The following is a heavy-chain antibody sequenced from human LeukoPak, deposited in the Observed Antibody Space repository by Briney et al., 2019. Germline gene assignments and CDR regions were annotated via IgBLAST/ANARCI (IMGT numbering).Heavy chain of an antibody. J-gene: IGHJ6*03. CDR3: ARGPRITLVRGGQWYYYMDV. CDR2: IHPTAGSA. D-gene: IGHD3-10*01. Sequence: ASVNVSCKSSEYTYTSYSLHWLRQAPGQGLEGMGMIHPTAGSANYAQKFQGRVTMTRDTSTSTVYMELSSLRSEDTAVYYCARGPRITLVRGGQWYYYMDVWGKGTTVTISS. V-gene: IGHV1-46*01. CDR1: EYTYTSYS.